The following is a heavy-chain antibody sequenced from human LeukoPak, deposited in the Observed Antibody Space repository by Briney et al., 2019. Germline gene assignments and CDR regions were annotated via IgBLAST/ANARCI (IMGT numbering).Heavy chain of an antibody. CDR1: GYTFTSYA. J-gene: IGHJ4*02. D-gene: IGHD2-8*01. CDR2: INAGNGNT. CDR3: ARAVYCTNGVCHTGFDY. V-gene: IGHV1-3*03. Sequence: ASVTVSCTASGYTFTSYAMHWVRQAPGQRLEWMGWINAGNGNTKYSQEFQGRVTITRDTSASTAYMELSSLRSEDMAVYYCARAVYCTNGVCHTGFDYWGQGTLVTVSS.